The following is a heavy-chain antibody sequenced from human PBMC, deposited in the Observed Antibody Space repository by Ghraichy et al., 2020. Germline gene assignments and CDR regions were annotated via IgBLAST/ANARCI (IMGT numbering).Heavy chain of an antibody. CDR2: ISGSGGTT. CDR3: AKDTRLGVVITLNAFDI. J-gene: IGHJ3*02. Sequence: GGCLRLSCAASGFTFSSYAMNWVRQAPGKGLEWVSGISGSGGTTYYADSVKGRFTISRDNSKNTLYLQMNSLRAEDTAVYYCAKDTRLGVVITLNAFDIWGQGTMVTVSS. CDR1: GFTFSSYA. V-gene: IGHV3-23*01. D-gene: IGHD3-3*01.